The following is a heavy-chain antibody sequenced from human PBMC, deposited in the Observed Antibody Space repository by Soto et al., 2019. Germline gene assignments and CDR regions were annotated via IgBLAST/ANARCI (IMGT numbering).Heavy chain of an antibody. D-gene: IGHD2-2*01. CDR1: GGSFSGYY. CDR2: INHSGST. J-gene: IGHJ4*02. V-gene: IGHV4-34*01. Sequence: SETLSLTCAVYGGSFSGYYWSWIRQPPGKGLEWIGDINHSGSTNYNPSLKSRVTISVDTSKNQFSLKLSSVTAADTAVYYCARAPPYCSSTSCRPPYFDYWGQGTLVTVSS. CDR3: ARAPPYCSSTSCRPPYFDY.